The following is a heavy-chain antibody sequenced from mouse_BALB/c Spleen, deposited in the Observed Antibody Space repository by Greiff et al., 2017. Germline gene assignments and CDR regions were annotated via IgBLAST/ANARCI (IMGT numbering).Heavy chain of an antibody. D-gene: IGHD2-3*01. CDR1: GFTFSSYG. V-gene: IGHV5-6-3*01. Sequence: EVHLVESGGGLVQPGGSLKLSCAASGFTFSSYGMSWVRQTPDKRLELVATINSNGGRTYYPDSVKGRFTISRDNAKNTLYLQISSLKSEDTAMYYCAREGDGYGYFDYWGQGTTLTVSS. CDR3: AREGDGYGYFDY. J-gene: IGHJ2*01. CDR2: INSNGGRT.